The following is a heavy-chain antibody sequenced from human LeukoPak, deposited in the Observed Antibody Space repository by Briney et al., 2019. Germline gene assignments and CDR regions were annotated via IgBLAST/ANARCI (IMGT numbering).Heavy chain of an antibody. CDR3: ARDQATYCGGDCDAFDI. J-gene: IGHJ3*02. V-gene: IGHV1-3*01. CDR2: INAGNGNT. D-gene: IGHD2-21*02. Sequence: ASVTVSCKASGYTFTSYGISWVRQAPGQRLEWMGWINAGNGNTKYSQKFQGRVTITRDTSASTAYMELSSLRSEDTAVYYCARDQATYCGGDCDAFDIWGQGTMVTVSS. CDR1: GYTFTSYG.